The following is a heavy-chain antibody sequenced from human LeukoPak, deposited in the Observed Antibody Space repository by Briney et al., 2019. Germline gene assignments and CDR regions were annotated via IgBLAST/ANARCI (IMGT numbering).Heavy chain of an antibody. Sequence: GESLKISCKGSGYSFTSYWIGWVRQMPGKGLEWMGIIYPGDSDTRYSPSFQGQVTISADKSISTAYLQWSSLKASDTAMYYCARSPYCSDGSCHLPGWFDPWGQGTLVTVSS. V-gene: IGHV5-51*01. CDR1: GYSFTSYW. CDR2: IYPGDSDT. J-gene: IGHJ5*02. CDR3: ARSPYCSDGSCHLPGWFDP. D-gene: IGHD2-15*01.